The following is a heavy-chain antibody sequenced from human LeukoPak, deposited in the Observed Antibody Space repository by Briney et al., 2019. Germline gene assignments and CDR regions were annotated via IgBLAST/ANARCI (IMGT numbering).Heavy chain of an antibody. CDR1: GFTFTSYA. D-gene: IGHD3-3*01. V-gene: IGHV3-30*01. CDR2: ISYDGSNK. J-gene: IGHJ4*02. Sequence: PGTSLRLSCAASGFTFTSYAMHWVRQTPVKGLEWLAVISYDGSNKNYADSVKGRFTISRDNSKDTVYLQMNSLRLEDTAVYYCARAIVPVFEFWSESYTPSDSGDYWGQGALVTVSS. CDR3: ARAIVPVFEFWSESYTPSDSGDY.